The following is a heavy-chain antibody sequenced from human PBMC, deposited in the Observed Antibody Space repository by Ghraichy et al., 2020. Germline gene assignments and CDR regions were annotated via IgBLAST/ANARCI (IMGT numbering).Heavy chain of an antibody. J-gene: IGHJ4*02. CDR3: ARSKRSCSNNVCSTKYYFDY. D-gene: IGHD2-8*01. CDR2: VYYTGST. CDR1: SDSISSHY. Sequence: TLSLTCKISSDSISSHYWSWIRQSPGKGLEWIGYVYYTGSTNYNPSLKNRVTISVNTSKNQLSLRLNSMTAADTAVYFCARSKRSCSNNVCSTKYYFDYWGQGTLVTVSS. V-gene: IGHV4-59*11.